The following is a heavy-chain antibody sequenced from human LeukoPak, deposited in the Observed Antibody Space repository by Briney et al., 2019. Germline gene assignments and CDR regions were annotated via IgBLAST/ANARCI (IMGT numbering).Heavy chain of an antibody. CDR3: ANDQLWVYTVDY. CDR2: ISGSGGST. V-gene: IGHV3-23*01. CDR1: GFTFSSYA. D-gene: IGHD5-18*01. Sequence: GGSLRLSCAASGFTFSSYAMSWVRQAPGKGLEWVSAISGSGGSTYYADSVKGRFTISRDNSKNTLYLQMNSLRAEDTAVYYCANDQLWVYTVDYWGQGTLVTVSS. J-gene: IGHJ4*02.